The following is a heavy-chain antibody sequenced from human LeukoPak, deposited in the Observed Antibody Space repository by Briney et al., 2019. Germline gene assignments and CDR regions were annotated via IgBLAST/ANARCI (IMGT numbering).Heavy chain of an antibody. CDR2: ISAYNGNT. D-gene: IGHD3-3*01. Sequence: ASVKVSCKASGYTFTSYGISRVRQAPGQGLEWMGWISAYNGNTNYAQKLQGRVTMTTDTSTSTAYMELRSLRSDDTAVYYCARVRAPYYDFWSGYYIDAFDIWGQGTMVTVSS. CDR3: ARVRAPYYDFWSGYYIDAFDI. J-gene: IGHJ3*02. CDR1: GYTFTSYG. V-gene: IGHV1-18*01.